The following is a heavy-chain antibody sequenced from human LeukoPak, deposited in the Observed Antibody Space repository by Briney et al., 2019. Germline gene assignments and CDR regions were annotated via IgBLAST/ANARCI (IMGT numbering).Heavy chain of an antibody. V-gene: IGHV3-30*18. D-gene: IGHD2-2*01. CDR1: GFTFSSYG. Sequence: GGSLRLSCAASGFTFSSYGMHWVRQAPGKGLEWVAVISYDGSNKYYADSVKGRFTISRDNSKNTLYLQMNSLRAEDTAVYYCAETVYCSSTSCFLQTDYYYMDVWGKGTTVTVSS. CDR3: AETVYCSSTSCFLQTDYYYMDV. CDR2: ISYDGSNK. J-gene: IGHJ6*03.